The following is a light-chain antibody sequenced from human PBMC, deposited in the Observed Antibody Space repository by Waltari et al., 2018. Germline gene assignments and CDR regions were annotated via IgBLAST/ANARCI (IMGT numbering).Light chain of an antibody. CDR1: QSVLYSSNNKNY. CDR3: QQYYSSLPYT. J-gene: IGKJ2*01. CDR2: WAF. V-gene: IGKV4-1*01. Sequence: DIVMTQSPDSLAVSLGERATINCKSSQSVLYSSNNKNYLAWYQQKPGQPPKLLIYWAFTRESGVPDRFSGSGSETDFTLTISSLQAEDVAVYYCQQYYSSLPYTFGQGTKLEIK.